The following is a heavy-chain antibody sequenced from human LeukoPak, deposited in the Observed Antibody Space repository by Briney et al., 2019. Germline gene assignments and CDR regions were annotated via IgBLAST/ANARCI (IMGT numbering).Heavy chain of an antibody. D-gene: IGHD5-18*01. CDR1: GSSFTSYW. Sequence: GASLKISCKGSGSSFTSYWIGWVRPLPGKGLEWMGIIYPGDSDTRYSPSFQGQVTISADKSISTAYLQWSSLKASDTAMYYCARPATAMAPSSDAFDIWGQGTMVTVSS. CDR2: IYPGDSDT. J-gene: IGHJ3*02. CDR3: ARPATAMAPSSDAFDI. V-gene: IGHV5-51*01.